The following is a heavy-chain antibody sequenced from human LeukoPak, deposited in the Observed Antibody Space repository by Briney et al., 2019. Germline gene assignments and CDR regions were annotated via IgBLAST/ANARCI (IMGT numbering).Heavy chain of an antibody. CDR3: ARHAIYCGSGSSNWFDP. D-gene: IGHD3-10*01. CDR1: GVSISSYY. CDR2: INYSGST. J-gene: IGHJ5*02. V-gene: IGHV4-59*08. Sequence: SETLSLTCTVSGVSISSYYWSWIRQPPGKGLEWIGYINYSGSTNYNPSPKSRVTISVDTSKNQFSLKLSSVTAADTAVYYCARHAIYCGSGSSNWFDPWGQGTLVTVSS.